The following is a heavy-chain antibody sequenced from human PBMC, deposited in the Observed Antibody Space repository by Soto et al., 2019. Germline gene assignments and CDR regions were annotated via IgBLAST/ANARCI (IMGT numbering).Heavy chain of an antibody. CDR1: GDSFTGYW. J-gene: IGHJ6*02. D-gene: IGHD2-2*01. V-gene: IGHV5-51*01. CDR3: ARLPPAARAYYYYGMDV. CDR2: IYPGDSDT. Sequence: ESQTDSDKGSGDSFTGYWSGLVRQMPGKGLEWMGIIYPGDSDTRYSPSFQGQVTISADKSISTAYLQWSSLKAWDTAMYYCARLPPAARAYYYYGMDVWGQATTVTVSS.